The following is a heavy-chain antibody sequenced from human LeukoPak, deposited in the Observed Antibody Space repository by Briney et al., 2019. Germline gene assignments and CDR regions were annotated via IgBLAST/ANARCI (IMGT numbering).Heavy chain of an antibody. Sequence: GGSLRPSCAASGFTVRSHSMSWVRQAPGKGLEWVSVIYSGGSTNYADSVKGRFTISRDNSTNTLYLQMNSLRAEYTAVYYCARDLGHWGQGTLVTVSS. CDR3: ARDLGH. D-gene: IGHD7-27*01. CDR1: GFTVRSHS. V-gene: IGHV3-53*01. CDR2: IYSGGST. J-gene: IGHJ4*02.